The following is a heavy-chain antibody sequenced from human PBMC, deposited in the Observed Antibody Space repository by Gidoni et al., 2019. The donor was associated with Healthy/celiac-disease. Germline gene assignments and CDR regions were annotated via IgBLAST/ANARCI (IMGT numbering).Heavy chain of an antibody. J-gene: IGHJ1*01. V-gene: IGHV3-33*01. CDR3: ARDSDYGGPQEH. CDR2: IWNDGSNK. Sequence: QGQQVESGGGVVQPGRSLGLSWAAAGFTSSSCGMHWVRKGPAKGLEWVAVIWNDGSNKYYADSVKSRFTISRDNSKNTLYLQINSLRAEDTAVYYCARDSDYGGPQEHCGQGTLVTVSS. D-gene: IGHD4-17*01. CDR1: GFTSSSCG.